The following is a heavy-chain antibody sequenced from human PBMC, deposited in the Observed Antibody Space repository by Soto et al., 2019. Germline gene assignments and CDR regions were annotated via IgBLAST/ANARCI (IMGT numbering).Heavy chain of an antibody. Sequence: QVQLVQSGAEVKEPGSSVKVSCKTYGGTFSTYATSWVRQAPAQGLEWMGGIIPMFGAPNYAQRFLGRVNITADESTSTVFMELSSLRSEDTAVYYCVRAVIRGVIISHFDPWGQGTLVTVSS. CDR2: IIPMFGAP. J-gene: IGHJ5*02. CDR3: VRAVIRGVIISHFDP. V-gene: IGHV1-69*12. D-gene: IGHD3-10*01. CDR1: GGTFSTYA.